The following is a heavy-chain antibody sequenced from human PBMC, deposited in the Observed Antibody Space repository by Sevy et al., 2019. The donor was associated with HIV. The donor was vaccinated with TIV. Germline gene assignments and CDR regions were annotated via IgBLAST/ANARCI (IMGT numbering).Heavy chain of an antibody. D-gene: IGHD1-20*01. CDR1: GFTFSSYG. V-gene: IGHV3-30*18. CDR2: ISYDGSNK. CDR3: AKDLVNNWKDGVSYYYGMDV. Sequence: GGSLRLSCAASGFTFSSYGMHWVRQAPGKGLEWVAVISYDGSNKYYADSVKGRFTISRDNSKNTLYLQMNSLRAEDTAVYYCAKDLVNNWKDGVSYYYGMDVWGQGTTVTVSS. J-gene: IGHJ6*02.